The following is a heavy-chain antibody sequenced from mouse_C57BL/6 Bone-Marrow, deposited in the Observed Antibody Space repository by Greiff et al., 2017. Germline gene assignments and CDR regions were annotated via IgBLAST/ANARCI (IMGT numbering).Heavy chain of an antibody. CDR3: ARWGDYYGSSYVRYFDV. D-gene: IGHD1-1*01. V-gene: IGHV1-9*01. Sequence: VHLVESGAELMKPGASVKLSCKATGYTFTGYWIEWVKQRPGHGLEWIGEILPGSGSTNYNEKFKGKATFTADTSSNTAYMQLSSLTTEDSAIYYCARWGDYYGSSYVRYFDVWGTGTTVTVSS. CDR1: GYTFTGYW. CDR2: ILPGSGST. J-gene: IGHJ1*03.